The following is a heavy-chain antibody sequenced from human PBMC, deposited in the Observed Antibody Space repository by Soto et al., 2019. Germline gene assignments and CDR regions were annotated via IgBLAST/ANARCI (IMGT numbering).Heavy chain of an antibody. Sequence: GGSLRLSXAASGFTFSSYGMHWVRQAPGKGLEWVAVISYDGSNKYYADSVKGRFTISRDNSKNTLYLQMNSLRAEDTAVYYCAKAQYEYYDFWSGYSLYFDYWGQGTLVTISS. CDR1: GFTFSSYG. V-gene: IGHV3-30*18. CDR2: ISYDGSNK. CDR3: AKAQYEYYDFWSGYSLYFDY. D-gene: IGHD3-3*01. J-gene: IGHJ4*02.